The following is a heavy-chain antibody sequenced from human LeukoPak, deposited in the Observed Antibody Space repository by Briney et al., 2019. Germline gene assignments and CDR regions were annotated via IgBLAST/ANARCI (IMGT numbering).Heavy chain of an antibody. CDR1: AFAFSTYA. J-gene: IGHJ4*02. CDR3: ARGPSGGTQDY. Sequence: GGSLRLSCAASAFAFSTYAMHWVRQAPGKGLEWVAVISFDGNTKYYADSVKGRFTISRDNSKNTLYLQMNGLRTEDTAVYYCARGPSGGTQDYWGQGTLVTVSS. V-gene: IGHV3-30-3*01. CDR2: ISFDGNTK. D-gene: IGHD2-15*01.